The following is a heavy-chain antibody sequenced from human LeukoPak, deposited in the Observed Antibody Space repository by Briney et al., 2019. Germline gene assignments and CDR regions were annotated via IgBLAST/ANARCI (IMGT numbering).Heavy chain of an antibody. CDR2: ITSTSRYI. V-gene: IGHV3-21*06. CDR3: ARDGSYYGQYYFDY. Sequence: PGGSLRLSCAASGFTFEDYAMHWVRQAPGKGLEWVSSITSTSRYIYYADSLKGRFTVSRDNAKSSLYLQMNSLTVEDTAVYYCARDGSYYGQYYFDYWGQGILDTVSS. D-gene: IGHD1-26*01. CDR1: GFTFEDYA. J-gene: IGHJ4*02.